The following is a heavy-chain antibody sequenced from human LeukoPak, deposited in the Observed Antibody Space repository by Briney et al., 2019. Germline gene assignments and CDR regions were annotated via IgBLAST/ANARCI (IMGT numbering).Heavy chain of an antibody. D-gene: IGHD3-22*01. CDR2: ISSSSSYI. CDR1: GFTFSSYI. Sequence: GGSLRLSCAASGFTFSSYIMNWVRQAPGKGLEWVSSISSSSSYIYYADSVKGRFTISRDNAKNSLYLQMNSLRAEDTAVYYCARFSSSYYDSSGADYWGQGTLVTVSS. J-gene: IGHJ4*02. V-gene: IGHV3-21*01. CDR3: ARFSSSYYDSSGADY.